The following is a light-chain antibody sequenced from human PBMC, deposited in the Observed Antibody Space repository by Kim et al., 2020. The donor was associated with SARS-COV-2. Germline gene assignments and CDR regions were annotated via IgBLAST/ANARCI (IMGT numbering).Light chain of an antibody. V-gene: IGKV3-20*01. CDR2: GAS. CDR3: QQYGNSPPVT. J-gene: IGKJ4*01. CDR1: QSVSSTY. Sequence: GQRAPRAGKASQSVSSTYLAWYPQKPGHAPRLLILGASSRATVIPDRFSGSGYGTDFTLTIKRLEPEDFAVYYCQQYGNSPPVTFGGGTKVAIK.